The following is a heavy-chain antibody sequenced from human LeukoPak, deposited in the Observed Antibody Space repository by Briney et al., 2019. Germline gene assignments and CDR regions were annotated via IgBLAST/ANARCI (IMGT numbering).Heavy chain of an antibody. CDR2: IGSSGSYI. Sequence: GGSLRLSCEVSGFTFSSYHMNWVRQAPGEGLEWVSSIGSSGSYIYYADSLTGRFTISRDNAKNSLYLQMNSLRAEDTAMYYCARRATTERGHSYGLDFWGQGTLVTVSS. CDR1: GFTFSSYH. J-gene: IGHJ4*02. CDR3: ARRATTERGHSYGLDF. D-gene: IGHD5-18*01. V-gene: IGHV3-21*01.